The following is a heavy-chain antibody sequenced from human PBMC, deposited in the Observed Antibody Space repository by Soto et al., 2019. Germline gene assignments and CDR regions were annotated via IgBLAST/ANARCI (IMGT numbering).Heavy chain of an antibody. CDR2: INHVGGT. CDR3: VRIRYQLPSSVLWLDP. CDR1: GGFLSESY. Sequence: PSETLSLTCAVYGGFLSESYWTWIRQPPGKGLEWIGEINHVGGTNYNPSLKSRVTMSVDTSQNQFSLRLISVTAADAAMYFCVRIRYQLPSSVLWLDPWGQGTPVTVSS. D-gene: IGHD3-16*01. V-gene: IGHV4-34*01. J-gene: IGHJ5*02.